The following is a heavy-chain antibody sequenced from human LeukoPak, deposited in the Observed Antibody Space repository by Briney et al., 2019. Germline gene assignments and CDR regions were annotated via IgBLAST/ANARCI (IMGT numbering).Heavy chain of an antibody. CDR2: IYYSGST. CDR1: GGSISSYY. Sequence: SETLSLTCTVSGGSISSYYWSWIRQPPGKGLEWIGYIYYSGSTNYNPSLKSRVTISVDTSKNQFSLKLSSVTAADTAVYYCARNSVSDSSGYYYSAFDIWGQGTMVTVSS. CDR3: ARNSVSDSSGYYYSAFDI. V-gene: IGHV4-59*01. D-gene: IGHD3-22*01. J-gene: IGHJ3*02.